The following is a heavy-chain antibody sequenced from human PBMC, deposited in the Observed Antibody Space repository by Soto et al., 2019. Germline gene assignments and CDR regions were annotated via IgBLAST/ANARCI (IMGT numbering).Heavy chain of an antibody. V-gene: IGHV4-30-4*01. J-gene: IGHJ5*02. D-gene: IGHD3-3*01. CDR3: ARDHRVSGWFDP. Sequence: SETLSLTCTVSGGSISSGDYYWSCIRQPPGKGLEWIGYIYYSGSTYYNPSLKSRVTISVDTSKNQFSLKLSSVTAADTAVYYCARDHRVSGWFDPWGQGTLVTVSS. CDR1: GGSISSGDYY. CDR2: IYYSGST.